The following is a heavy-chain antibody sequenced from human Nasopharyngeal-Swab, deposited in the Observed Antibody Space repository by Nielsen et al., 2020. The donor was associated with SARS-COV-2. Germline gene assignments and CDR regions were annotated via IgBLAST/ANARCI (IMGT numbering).Heavy chain of an antibody. J-gene: IGHJ5*02. Sequence: WIRQPPGKALEWLAHIFSNDEKSYSTSLKSRLTISKDTSKSQVVLTMTNMDPVDTATYYCARTEGLWFGELLGSWFDPWGQGTLVTVSS. CDR3: ARTEGLWFGELLGSWFDP. V-gene: IGHV2-26*01. D-gene: IGHD3-10*01. CDR2: IFSNDEK.